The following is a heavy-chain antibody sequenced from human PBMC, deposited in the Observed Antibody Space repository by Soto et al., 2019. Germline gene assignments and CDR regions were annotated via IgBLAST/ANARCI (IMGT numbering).Heavy chain of an antibody. Sequence: PGGSLKISCKGSGYSFTSYWIGWVRQIPGKGLEWMGIIYPGDSDTRYSPSFQGQVTISADKSISTAYLQWSSLKASDTAMYYCARSGVYCGGDCYEVDWFDPWGQGTLVTVS. D-gene: IGHD2-21*02. CDR3: ARSGVYCGGDCYEVDWFDP. CDR2: IYPGDSDT. V-gene: IGHV5-51*01. J-gene: IGHJ5*02. CDR1: GYSFTSYW.